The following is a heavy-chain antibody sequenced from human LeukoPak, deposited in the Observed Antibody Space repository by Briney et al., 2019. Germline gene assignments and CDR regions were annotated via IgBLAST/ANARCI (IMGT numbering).Heavy chain of an antibody. J-gene: IGHJ4*02. Sequence: GGSLRLSCAASGFTFSSYWMSWVRQAPGKGLEWVANIKQDGSEKYYVDSVKGRFTISRDNAKNSLYLQMNSLRAEDTAVYYCASVAEWFGEPLPWWGQGTLVTVSS. CDR3: ASVAEWFGEPLPW. V-gene: IGHV3-7*01. CDR2: IKQDGSEK. CDR1: GFTFSSYW. D-gene: IGHD3-10*01.